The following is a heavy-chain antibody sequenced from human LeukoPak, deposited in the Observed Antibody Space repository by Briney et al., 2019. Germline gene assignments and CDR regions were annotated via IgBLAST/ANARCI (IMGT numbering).Heavy chain of an antibody. CDR1: GGSISSYY. J-gene: IGHJ5*02. D-gene: IGHD4-11*01. CDR2: IYYSGST. CDR3: ARGTVTTWAWFDP. Sequence: SETLSLTCTVSGGSISSYYWSWIRQPPGKGLEWIGYIYYSGSTNYNPSLKSRVTISVDKSKNQFSLKLSSMTAADTAVYYCARGTVTTWAWFDPWGQGTLVTVSS. V-gene: IGHV4-59*01.